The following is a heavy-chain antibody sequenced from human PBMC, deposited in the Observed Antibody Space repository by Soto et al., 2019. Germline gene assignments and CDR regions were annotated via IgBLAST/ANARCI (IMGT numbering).Heavy chain of an antibody. CDR3: ARGFPTVVTVDY. CDR1: GGSFSGYS. D-gene: IGHD4-17*01. J-gene: IGHJ4*02. CDR2: INHTGST. V-gene: IGHV4-34*01. Sequence: SETLSLTCAVYGGSFSGYSWTWIRQPPGTGLEWIGEINHTGSTNYNPSLKSRVTISVDTSKNQFSLKLTSVTAADTAVYYCARGFPTVVTVDYWGQGTLVTVSS.